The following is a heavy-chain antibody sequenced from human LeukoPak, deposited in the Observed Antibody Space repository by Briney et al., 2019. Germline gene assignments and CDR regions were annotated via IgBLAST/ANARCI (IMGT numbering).Heavy chain of an antibody. D-gene: IGHD3-22*01. CDR3: ARSEDYYDSSGYFYFDE. CDR2: INPSGGST. V-gene: IGHV1-46*01. Sequence: ASVKVSCKASGYTFTSYAMNWVRQAPGQGLEWMGIINPSGGSTNYAQKFQGRVTLTRDMSTSTVYMELSSLRSEDTAVYYCARSEDYYDSSGYFYFDEWGQGTLVTVSS. J-gene: IGHJ4*02. CDR1: GYTFTSYA.